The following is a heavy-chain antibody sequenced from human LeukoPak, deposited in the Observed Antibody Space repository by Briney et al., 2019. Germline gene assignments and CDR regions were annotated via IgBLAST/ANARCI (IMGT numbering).Heavy chain of an antibody. CDR2: ISRSSSYI. Sequence: PGGSLRLSCAGSGFTFSSYSMNWVRQAPGKGLQWVSSISRSSSYIYYADSVKGRFTISRDNAKNSLYLQMNSLRAEDTAVYYCARGDNYGMAYFDYWGQGTLVTVSS. J-gene: IGHJ4*02. CDR1: GFTFSSYS. CDR3: ARGDNYGMAYFDY. D-gene: IGHD3-10*01. V-gene: IGHV3-21*01.